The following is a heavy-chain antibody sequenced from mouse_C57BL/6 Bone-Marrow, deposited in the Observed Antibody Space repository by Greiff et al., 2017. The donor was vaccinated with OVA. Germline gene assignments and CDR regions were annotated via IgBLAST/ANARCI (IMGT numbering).Heavy chain of an antibody. CDR2: IDPEDGET. J-gene: IGHJ1*03. V-gene: IGHV1-82*01. D-gene: IGHD1-1*01. Sequence: QVQLKQSGPELVKPGASVKISCKASGYAFSSSWMNWVKQRPGKGLEWIGRIDPEDGETKYAPKFQGKATITADTSSNTAYLQLSSLTSEDTAVYYCAFYYGSSYYWYFDVWGTGTTVTVSS. CDR1: GYAFSSSW. CDR3: AFYYGSSYYWYFDV.